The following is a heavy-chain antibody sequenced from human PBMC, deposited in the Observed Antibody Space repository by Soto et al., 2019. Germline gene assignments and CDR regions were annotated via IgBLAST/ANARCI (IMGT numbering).Heavy chain of an antibody. V-gene: IGHV4-34*01. CDR3: ARGQEGVVATH. J-gene: IGHJ4*02. D-gene: IGHD5-12*01. CDR1: GGSLSGYY. CDR2: VKDGGHT. Sequence: QVQLQQWGAGLLKPSETLSLNCAVTGGSLSGYYWSWIRQPPGKGLEWIGEVKDGGHTNYSPSLRGRVTISSDPSNNQFPLRLNSVPAADTGVYYCARGQEGVVATHWDQGSLVTVSS.